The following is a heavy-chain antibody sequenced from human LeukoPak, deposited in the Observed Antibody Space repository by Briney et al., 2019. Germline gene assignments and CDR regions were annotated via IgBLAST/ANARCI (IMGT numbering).Heavy chain of an antibody. D-gene: IGHD5-12*01. CDR2: IIPILGIA. Sequence: GSSVKVSCKASGGTFSSYAISWVRQAPGQGLEWMGRIIPILGIANYAQKFQGRVTITADKSTSTAYMELSSLRSEDTAVNYCARDATITPYDYWGQGTLVTVSS. J-gene: IGHJ4*02. V-gene: IGHV1-69*04. CDR3: ARDATITPYDY. CDR1: GGTFSSYA.